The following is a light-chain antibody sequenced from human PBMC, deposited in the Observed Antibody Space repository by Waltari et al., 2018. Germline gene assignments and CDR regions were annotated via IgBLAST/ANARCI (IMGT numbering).Light chain of an antibody. CDR2: DAS. V-gene: IGKV1-33*01. CDR3: QQYDSFPRT. J-gene: IGKJ2*01. CDR1: QDIRKC. Sequence: IQMTHSPSSLSASVVDSVAVTCQASQDIRKCLNWYQQKPGKAPKVVIFDASNLEKGVTSRFSGSGSGTDFSFTIKSMQPEDIATYYCQQYDSFPRTFGQGTKLEIK.